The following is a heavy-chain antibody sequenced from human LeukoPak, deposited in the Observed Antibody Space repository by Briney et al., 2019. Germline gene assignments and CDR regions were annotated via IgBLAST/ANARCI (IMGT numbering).Heavy chain of an antibody. CDR2: INSDGSST. D-gene: IGHD6-6*01. CDR1: GFTFSSYW. V-gene: IGHV3-74*01. Sequence: GGSLRLSSAASGFTFSSYWMHWVRQAPGKGLVWVSRINSDGSSTSYADSVKGRFTISRDNAKNTLYLQMNSLRAEDTAVYYCATISSSPSFDYWGQGTLVTVSS. CDR3: ATISSSPSFDY. J-gene: IGHJ4*02.